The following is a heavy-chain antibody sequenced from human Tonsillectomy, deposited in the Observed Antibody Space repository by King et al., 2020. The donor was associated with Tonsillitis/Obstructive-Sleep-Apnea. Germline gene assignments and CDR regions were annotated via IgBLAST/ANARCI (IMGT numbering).Heavy chain of an antibody. CDR3: AHSDAPFDF. V-gene: IGHV2-5*02. J-gene: IGHJ4*02. CDR2: IHWDDDK. CDR1: GFSLSTSGVG. Sequence: ITLKESGPPLVKPTQTLTLTCTFSGFSLSTSGVGVGWIRQPPGQALEWLALIHWDDDKLYSPSLKSRLTITKDTSNNQEVLTMTNMDPVDTATYYCAHSDAPFDFWGPGTLVTVSS.